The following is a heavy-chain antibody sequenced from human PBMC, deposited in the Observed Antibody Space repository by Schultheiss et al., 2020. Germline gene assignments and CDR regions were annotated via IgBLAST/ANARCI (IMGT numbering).Heavy chain of an antibody. CDR2: IYYSGST. CDR1: GGSISSYY. Sequence: SQPLSLTCTVSGGSISSYYWSWIRQPPGKGLEWIGYIYYSGSTNYNPSLKSRVTISVDTSKNQFSLKLSSVTAADTAVYYCARGSGSYYGSNWFDPWGQGTLVTVSS. D-gene: IGHD3-10*01. CDR3: ARGSGSYYGSNWFDP. V-gene: IGHV4-59*01. J-gene: IGHJ5*02.